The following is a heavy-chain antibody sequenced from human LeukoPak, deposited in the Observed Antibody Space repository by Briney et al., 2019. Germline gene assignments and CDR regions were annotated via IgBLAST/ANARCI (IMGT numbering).Heavy chain of an antibody. V-gene: IGHV1-2*02. CDR1: GYSFTDYY. J-gene: IGHJ5*02. D-gene: IGHD2-21*01. Sequence: ASVKVSCKTSGYSFTDYYMHWVRRAPGQGLEWMGWINPNSGGTSSAQKFQGRVTMTRDTSITTVYMEVSWLTSDDTAIYYCARADRLHGGPYLIGPWGQGTLVTVSS. CDR2: INPNSGGT. CDR3: ARADRLHGGPYLIGP.